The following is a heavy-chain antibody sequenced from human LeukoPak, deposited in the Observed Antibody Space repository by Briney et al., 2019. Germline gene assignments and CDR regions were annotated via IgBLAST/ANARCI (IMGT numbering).Heavy chain of an antibody. CDR3: ARVRGSGWDVDY. V-gene: IGHV3-21*01. CDR2: ISSSSSYI. CDR1: GFTFDTYS. J-gene: IGHJ4*02. D-gene: IGHD6-19*01. Sequence: GGSLRLSCAATGFTFDTYSMNWVRQAPGKGLEWVSSISSSSSYIYYANSVKGRFTISRDNARNSLYLQMNSLRAEGTAVYYCARVRGSGWDVDYWGQGTLVTVSS.